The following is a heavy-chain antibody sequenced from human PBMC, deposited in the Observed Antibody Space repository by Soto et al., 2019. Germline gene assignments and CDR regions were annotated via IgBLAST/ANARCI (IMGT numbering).Heavy chain of an antibody. J-gene: IGHJ4*02. CDR2: IYYSGST. D-gene: IGHD3-9*01. CDR1: GGSISSYY. CDR3: AREGYLRYFDY. V-gene: IGHV4-59*01. Sequence: SETLPLTCTVSGGSISSYYWSWIRQPPGKGLEWIGYIYYSGSTNYNPSLKSRVTISVDTSKNQFSLKLSSVTAADTAVYYCAREGYLRYFDYWGQGTLVTVSS.